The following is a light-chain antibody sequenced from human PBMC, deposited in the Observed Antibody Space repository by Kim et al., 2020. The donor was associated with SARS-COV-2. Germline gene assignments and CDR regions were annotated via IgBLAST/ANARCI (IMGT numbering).Light chain of an antibody. J-gene: IGKJ4*01. CDR3: QQANSFPLT. CDR1: QYISSW. V-gene: IGKV1-5*03. CDR2: KAS. Sequence: ASVGDRVTITCQASQYISSWLAWYQQKPGKAPKLLMYKASTLESGVPSRFSGSGSGTDFTLTISSLQPEDIAIYYCQQANSFPLTFGGGTKVDIK.